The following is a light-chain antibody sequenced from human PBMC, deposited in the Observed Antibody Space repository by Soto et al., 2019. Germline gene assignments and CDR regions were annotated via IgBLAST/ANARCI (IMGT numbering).Light chain of an antibody. J-gene: IGKJ2*01. CDR2: GAS. Sequence: EIVLTQSPGTLSLSPGERPTLSCRASQSVSSSYLAWYQQKPGQAPRLLIYGASSRATGIPDRFSGSGSGTDFTLTISRLEPEDFAVYYCQQYGSSFMYTFGQGTKLEIK. CDR3: QQYGSSFMYT. V-gene: IGKV3-20*01. CDR1: QSVSSSY.